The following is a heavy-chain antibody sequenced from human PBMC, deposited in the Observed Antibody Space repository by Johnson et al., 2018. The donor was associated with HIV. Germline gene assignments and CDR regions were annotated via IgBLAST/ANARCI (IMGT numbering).Heavy chain of an antibody. D-gene: IGHD3-22*01. CDR1: GFTVSSNY. CDR3: AAGDSSGYYRQPDAFDI. Sequence: QVQVVESGGGLIQPGGSLRLSCAASGFTVSSNYMSWVRQAPGKGLEWVAFIRYDGSNKYYADSVKGRFTISRDNSKNTLYLQMNSLRAEDTAVYYCAAGDSSGYYRQPDAFDIWGQGTMVTVSS. J-gene: IGHJ3*02. V-gene: IGHV3-30*02. CDR2: IRYDGSNK.